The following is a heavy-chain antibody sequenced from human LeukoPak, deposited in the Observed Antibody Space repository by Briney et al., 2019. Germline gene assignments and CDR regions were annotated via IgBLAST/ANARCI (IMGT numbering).Heavy chain of an antibody. CDR3: ARDLQDYYGSGSYYDH. CDR1: GFTFSSYE. D-gene: IGHD3-10*01. J-gene: IGHJ5*02. V-gene: IGHV3-48*03. Sequence: GGSLRLSCVGSGFTFSSYEMDWVRQAPGKGLEWISYISSGSRTIYYADSVKGRFTISRDNAKNSLYLQMNSLRAEDTAVYYCARDLQDYYGSGSYYDHWGQGTLVTVSS. CDR2: ISSGSRTI.